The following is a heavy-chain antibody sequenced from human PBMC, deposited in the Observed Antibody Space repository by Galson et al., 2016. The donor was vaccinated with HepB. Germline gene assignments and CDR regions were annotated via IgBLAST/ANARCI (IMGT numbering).Heavy chain of an antibody. CDR1: GFTFSDYS. CDR3: ARDPGGATLCDY. Sequence: SLRLSCAASGFTFSDYSMHWVRQAPGKGLEWVAVISYDGANKYYADSVKGRFTISRDNSKNTLYLQMNSLRAEDTPVYYCARDPGGATLCDYWGQGTLVTVSS. V-gene: IGHV3-30-3*01. J-gene: IGHJ4*02. D-gene: IGHD5-24*01. CDR2: ISYDGANK.